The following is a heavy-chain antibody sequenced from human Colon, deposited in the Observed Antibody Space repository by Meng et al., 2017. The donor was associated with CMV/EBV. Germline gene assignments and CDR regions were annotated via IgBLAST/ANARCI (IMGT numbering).Heavy chain of an antibody. CDR2: IAKIGNYI. V-gene: IGHV3-21*01. J-gene: IGHJ6*02. Sequence: GGSLRLSCIASGLNFSSYSMAWVHQAPGKGLEWVSSIAKIGNYITYADSMKGRFTISRDNFNNTLNLHMDGLRVEDTAVYYCAKEAGGAHYGLDVWGQGTTVTVSS. CDR1: GLNFSSYS. CDR3: AKEAGGAHYGLDV. D-gene: IGHD1-26*01.